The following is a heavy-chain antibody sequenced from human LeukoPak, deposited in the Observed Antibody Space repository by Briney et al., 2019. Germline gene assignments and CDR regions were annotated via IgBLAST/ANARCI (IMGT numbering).Heavy chain of an antibody. CDR2: ISPKSGGT. D-gene: IGHD1-26*01. Sequence: GASVKVSCKASGYTFTGYYMHWVRQAPGQGLEWVGWISPKSGGTDHAQRLQGRVTMTTDTSIATAYMELSRLTSDDTAVYFCARGAIGSYSSVHDWGQGTLVTVSS. CDR3: ARGAIGSYSSVHD. J-gene: IGHJ1*01. CDR1: GYTFTGYY. V-gene: IGHV1-2*02.